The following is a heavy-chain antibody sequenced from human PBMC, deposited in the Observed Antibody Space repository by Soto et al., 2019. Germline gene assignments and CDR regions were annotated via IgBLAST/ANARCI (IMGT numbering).Heavy chain of an antibody. V-gene: IGHV4-59*01. CDR2: IYYSGST. Sequence: TLSLTCTVSGGSISTYYWSWIRQPPGKGLEWIGYIYYSGSTNYNPSLKSRVTISEDASKNQFSLKLSSVTAADTAVYYCARGKFPFTFDYWGQGTLVTVSS. CDR1: GGSISTYY. D-gene: IGHD3-10*01. J-gene: IGHJ4*02. CDR3: ARGKFPFTFDY.